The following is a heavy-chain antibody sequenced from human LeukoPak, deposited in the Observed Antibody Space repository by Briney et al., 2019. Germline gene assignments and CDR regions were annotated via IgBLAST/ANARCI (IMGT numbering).Heavy chain of an antibody. CDR3: ARKSPLGVYSDY. D-gene: IGHD2-8*01. J-gene: IGHJ4*02. CDR1: GFTFRSYA. Sequence: GGSLRLSCAASGFTFRSYAVHWVRQAPGKGLEWVALISFDGSKKYCADCVKCRFTISRDNSKYTLLLQMNSLRVKDTAVYYCARKSPLGVYSDYWGQGTLVTVSS. V-gene: IGHV3-30*04. CDR2: ISFDGSKK.